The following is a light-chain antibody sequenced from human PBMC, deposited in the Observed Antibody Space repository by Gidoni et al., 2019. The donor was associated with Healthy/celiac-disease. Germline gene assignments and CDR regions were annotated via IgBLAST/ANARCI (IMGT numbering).Light chain of an antibody. CDR2: AAS. CDR1: QDISNY. CDR3: QQYDHHPPFT. V-gene: IGKV1-33*01. Sequence: DIQMTQSPSSLSASVGDRVTITCQASQDISNYLNWYQQKPGKAPHLLIYAASSLETGVPSRFSGSGSGTDFTFTISSLQPEDIATYYCQQYDHHPPFTFGPGTKVDIK. J-gene: IGKJ3*01.